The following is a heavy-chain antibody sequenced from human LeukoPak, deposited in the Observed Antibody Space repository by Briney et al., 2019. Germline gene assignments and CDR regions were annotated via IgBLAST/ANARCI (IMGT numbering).Heavy chain of an antibody. CDR2: IYSGGST. V-gene: IGHV3-66*02. Sequence: GGPLRLSCAASGFTVSSNYMSWVRQAPEKGLEWVSVIYSGGSTYYADSVKGRFTISRDNSKNTLYLQMNSLRAEDTAVYYCARDHLARPGFAFDIWGQGTMVTVSS. J-gene: IGHJ3*02. CDR3: ARDHLARPGFAFDI. CDR1: GFTVSSNY.